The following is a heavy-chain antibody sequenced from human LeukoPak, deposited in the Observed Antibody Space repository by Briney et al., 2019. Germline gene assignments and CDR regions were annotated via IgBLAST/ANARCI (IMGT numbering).Heavy chain of an antibody. CDR1: GFTFDDYA. J-gene: IGHJ4*02. D-gene: IGHD3-9*01. CDR2: ISWNSGSI. V-gene: IGHV3-9*01. CDR3: AKGNHFDWHQYYFDY. Sequence: PGGSLRLSCAASGFTFDDYAMHWVRQAPGKGLEWVSGISWNSGSIGYADSVKGRFTISRDNAKNSLYLQMNSLRAEDTALYYCAKGNHFDWHQYYFDYWGQGTLVTVSS.